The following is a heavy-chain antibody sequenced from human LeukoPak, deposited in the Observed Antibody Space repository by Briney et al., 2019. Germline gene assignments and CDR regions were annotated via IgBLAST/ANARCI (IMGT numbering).Heavy chain of an antibody. Sequence: HPGRSLRLSCAASGFTFSSYAMHWVRQAPGKGLEWVAVISYDGSNKYYADSVKGRFTISRDHSKNTLYLQMNSLRAEDTAVYYCARGPPVSSSWLDTEYFQHWGQGTLVTVSS. CDR3: ARGPPVSSSWLDTEYFQH. D-gene: IGHD6-13*01. CDR1: GFTFSSYA. J-gene: IGHJ1*01. CDR2: ISYDGSNK. V-gene: IGHV3-30-3*01.